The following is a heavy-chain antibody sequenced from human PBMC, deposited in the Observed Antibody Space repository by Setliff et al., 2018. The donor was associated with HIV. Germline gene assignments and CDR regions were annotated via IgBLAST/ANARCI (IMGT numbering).Heavy chain of an antibody. Sequence: PSETLSLTCTVSGDSISSANYFWNWIRQPAGKGLEWIGHIYTTGRTNYNPSLKSRVTISLDTSKNQFFLRLSSVTAADTAVYYCARQREVYGTVYYYYMDVWGKGTTVTVSS. CDR1: GDSISSANYF. V-gene: IGHV4-61*09. CDR2: IYTTGRT. J-gene: IGHJ6*03. D-gene: IGHD4-17*01. CDR3: ARQREVYGTVYYYYMDV.